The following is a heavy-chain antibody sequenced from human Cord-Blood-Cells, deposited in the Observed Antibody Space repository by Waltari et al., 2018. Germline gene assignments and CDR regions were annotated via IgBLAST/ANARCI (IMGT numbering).Heavy chain of an antibody. CDR1: GSSLSTSGVG. V-gene: IGHV2-5*01. J-gene: IGHJ4*02. CDR3: AHRRSYYGSGSYYNSYYYFDY. D-gene: IGHD3-10*01. Sequence: QITLKESGPTLVKPTQTLPLTCPFSGSSLSTSGVGVGWIRHPPGKALEWLALIYWNDDKSYSPSLKSRLTITKDTSKNQVVLTMTNMDPVDTATYYCAHRRSYYGSGSYYNSYYYFDYWGQGTLVTVSS. CDR2: IYWNDDK.